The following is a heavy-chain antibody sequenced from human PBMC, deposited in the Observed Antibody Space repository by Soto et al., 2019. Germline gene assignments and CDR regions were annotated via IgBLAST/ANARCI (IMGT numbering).Heavy chain of an antibody. J-gene: IGHJ4*02. D-gene: IGHD3-10*01. Sequence: SETLARTCAFSPLSLSNEYYCGWIRQPPGKGLEWIGSIHQSGSPYYNPSLKSRLTISIDMSKKQFSLRLSSVTAADTDVYHRASGAPRGIIHAFDACGQGSRVNV. CDR2: IHQSGSP. CDR3: ASGAPRGIIHAFDA. CDR1: PLSLSNEYY. V-gene: IGHV4-38-2*01.